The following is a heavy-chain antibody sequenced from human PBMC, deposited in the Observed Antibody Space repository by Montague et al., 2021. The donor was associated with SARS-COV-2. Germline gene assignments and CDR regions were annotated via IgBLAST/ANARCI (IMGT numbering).Heavy chain of an antibody. CDR2: ISDSGST. J-gene: IGHJ4*02. Sequence: SETLSLTCTVSGGSLNNYFWSWIRQPPGKGLEWVGYISDSGSTKYNPSLQSRVTISVDTARNQFSLKLPSVTAADTAFYYCARVDSSGPGEYWGQGTLVSVSS. CDR3: ARVDSSGPGEY. D-gene: IGHD3-22*01. CDR1: GGSLNNYF. V-gene: IGHV4-59*12.